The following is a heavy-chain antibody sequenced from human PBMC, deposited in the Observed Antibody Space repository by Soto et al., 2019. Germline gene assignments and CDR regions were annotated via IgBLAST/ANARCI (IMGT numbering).Heavy chain of an antibody. Sequence: EVQLVESGGGLVQPGGSLRLSCAASGFTFSRWWMHWVRQAPGKGLVWVSRINSDGSNTGYADSVKGRFTISRDNAKNTLYLQMNSLRAEDTAVYFCACVSSGWIPDAYWGQGTLVTVSS. CDR1: GFTFSRWW. CDR3: ACVSSGWIPDAY. V-gene: IGHV3-74*01. D-gene: IGHD6-19*01. CDR2: INSDGSNT. J-gene: IGHJ4*02.